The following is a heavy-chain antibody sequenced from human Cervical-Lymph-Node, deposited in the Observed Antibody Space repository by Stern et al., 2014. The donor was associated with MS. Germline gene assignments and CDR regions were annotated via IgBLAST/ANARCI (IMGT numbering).Heavy chain of an antibody. J-gene: IGHJ4*02. V-gene: IGHV1-46*01. CDR1: GYTFTNYY. CDR3: ARLRGYNVLTGYLDY. CDR2: INHSGDST. Sequence: EQLVQSGDEVKKPGASVKISCKASGYTFTNYYMHWVRQAPGQGLEWMGIINHSGDSTSSAQKFEGRVTMTRYTSTSTVNMELSSLTSGDTAVYYCARLRGYNVLTGYLDYWGQGTLVTVSS. D-gene: IGHD3-9*01.